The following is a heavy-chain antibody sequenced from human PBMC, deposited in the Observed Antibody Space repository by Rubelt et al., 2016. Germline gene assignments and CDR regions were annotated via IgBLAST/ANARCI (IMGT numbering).Heavy chain of an antibody. CDR2: INPNSGGT. V-gene: IGHV1-2*06. CDR3: ARGGYYYDSTGYFHSFDI. J-gene: IGHJ3*02. Sequence: GLEWMGRINPNSGGTHYAQKFQGRVTMTRDTSISTAYMELSRLRSDDTAVYFCARGGYYYDSTGYFHSFDIWGQGTLVTVSS. D-gene: IGHD3-22*01.